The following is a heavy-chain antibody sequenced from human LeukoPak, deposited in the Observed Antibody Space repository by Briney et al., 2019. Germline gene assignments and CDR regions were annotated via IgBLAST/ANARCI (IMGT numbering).Heavy chain of an antibody. Sequence: GGSLRLSCAASGFTFSDYYISWIRQAPGRGLEWISYISSSGRTVDQADSVKGRITISRDNAKNSVYLQMNSLRADDTAVYYCARGGGYDSFDYWGQGTQVTVSS. D-gene: IGHD5-12*01. V-gene: IGHV3-11*01. J-gene: IGHJ4*02. CDR2: ISSSGRTV. CDR3: ARGGGYDSFDY. CDR1: GFTFSDYY.